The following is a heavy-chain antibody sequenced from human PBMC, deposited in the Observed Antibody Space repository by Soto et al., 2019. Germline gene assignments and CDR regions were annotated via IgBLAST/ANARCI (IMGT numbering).Heavy chain of an antibody. CDR3: ARDWGGDAGLFWFFDL. CDR2: ISSGGTT. CDR1: RFTVSSNY. Sequence: EVQLVESGGGLIQPGGSLRLSCAASRFTVSSNYMSWVRQAPGKGPEWVSVISSGGTTYYADSVKGRFTISRDNSKNMLYIQMNSLRAEDTAIYYCARDWGGDAGLFWFFDLWGRGTLVTVSS. J-gene: IGHJ2*01. D-gene: IGHD3-10*01. V-gene: IGHV3-53*01.